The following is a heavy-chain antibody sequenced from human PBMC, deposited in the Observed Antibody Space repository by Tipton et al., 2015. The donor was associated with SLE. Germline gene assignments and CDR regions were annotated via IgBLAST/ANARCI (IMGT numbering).Heavy chain of an antibody. Sequence: GSLRLSCGASGFSFNDYTMHWVRQPPGKGLEWVSLITWDGGTAYYADSVKGRFTISRDSSKSSLYLQMNSLRPEDTALYYCAKDRGSSSPYYYGMDVWGRGTTVTVSS. CDR2: ITWDGGTA. V-gene: IGHV3-43*01. CDR1: GFSFNDYT. J-gene: IGHJ6*02. D-gene: IGHD6-6*01. CDR3: AKDRGSSSPYYYGMDV.